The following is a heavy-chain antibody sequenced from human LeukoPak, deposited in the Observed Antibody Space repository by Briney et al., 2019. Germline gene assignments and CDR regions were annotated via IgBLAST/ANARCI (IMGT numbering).Heavy chain of an antibody. CDR2: IYYSGST. Sequence: SETLSLTCTVSGGSISSYYWSWIRQPPGKGLEWIGYIYYSGSTNYNPSLKSRVTISVDTSKNQFSLKLSSVTAADTAVYYCARVENGYSYGALDYWAREPWSPSPQ. J-gene: IGHJ4*02. CDR3: ARVENGYSYGALDY. CDR1: GGSISSYY. D-gene: IGHD5-18*01. V-gene: IGHV4-59*01.